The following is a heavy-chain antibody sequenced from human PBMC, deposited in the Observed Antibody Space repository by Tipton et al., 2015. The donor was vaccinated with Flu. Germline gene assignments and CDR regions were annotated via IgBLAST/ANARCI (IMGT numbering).Heavy chain of an antibody. J-gene: IGHJ4*02. Sequence: LRLSCTVSGGSISSGGYYWSWIRQPAGKGLQWIGRIYPSGSANSNPSLESRVTMSVDTSRNQFSLKLTSVTAADTAVYYCARDNDSSGPHYFDYWGQGTLVTVSS. V-gene: IGHV4-61*02. CDR3: ARDNDSSGPHYFDY. CDR1: GGSISSGGYY. D-gene: IGHD3-22*01. CDR2: IYPSGSA.